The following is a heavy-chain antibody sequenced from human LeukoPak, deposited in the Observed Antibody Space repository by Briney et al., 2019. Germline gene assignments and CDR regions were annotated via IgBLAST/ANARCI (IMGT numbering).Heavy chain of an antibody. CDR1: GFTFSSYG. CDR3: ARDVHVVREIPEYYYYYGMDV. D-gene: IGHD3-10*01. Sequence: PGGSLRLSCAASGFTFSSYGMHWVRQAPGKGLEWVAVISYDGSNKYYADSVKGRLTISRDNSKNTLYLQMNSLRAEDTALYYCARDVHVVREIPEYYYYYGMDVWGQGTTVTVSS. CDR2: ISYDGSNK. J-gene: IGHJ6*02. V-gene: IGHV3-30*19.